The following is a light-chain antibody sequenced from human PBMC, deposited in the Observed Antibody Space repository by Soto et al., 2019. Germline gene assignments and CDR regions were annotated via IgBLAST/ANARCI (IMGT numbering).Light chain of an antibody. J-gene: IGLJ1*01. CDR1: SSNIGSNY. V-gene: IGLV1-40*01. CDR2: GNS. CDR3: QSYDNTLSARYV. Sequence: QSVLTQPPSASGTPGQRVTISCSGSSSNIGSNYVYWYQQRPGTAPKLLIFGNSNRPSGVPDRFSGSKSGTSASLAITGLQADDEGDYYCQSYDNTLSARYVFGTGTKLTVL.